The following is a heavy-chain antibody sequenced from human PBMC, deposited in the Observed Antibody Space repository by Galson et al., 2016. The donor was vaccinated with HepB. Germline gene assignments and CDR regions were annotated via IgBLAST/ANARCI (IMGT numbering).Heavy chain of an antibody. CDR3: ARPRSGPVGGNYYMDV. J-gene: IGHJ6*02. D-gene: IGHD6-19*01. Sequence: LSLTCAVYGGSFSGYNWTWIRQPPGKGLEWIGEIHHSGSTIYNPSLKSRVTISVDTSKNQLSLSLRSVTAADTAMYYCARPRSGPVGGNYYMDVWGQGTTVTISS. V-gene: IGHV4-34*01. CDR1: GGSFSGYN. CDR2: IHHSGST.